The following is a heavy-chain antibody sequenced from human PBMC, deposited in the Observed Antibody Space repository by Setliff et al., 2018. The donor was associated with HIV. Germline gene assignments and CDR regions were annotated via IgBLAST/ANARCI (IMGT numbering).Heavy chain of an antibody. CDR1: GFSISSRYY. J-gene: IGHJ4*02. CDR3: AREGYYYASSGYYPYYFDH. V-gene: IGHV4-38-2*02. Sequence: SETLSLTCDVSGFSISSRYYWGWIRQSPGKGLEWIGNIYHTGSSYYNPSLNDRATISLDTSKNQFSLKLNSVTAADTAVYCCAREGYYYASSGYYPYYFDHWGQGILVTVSS. D-gene: IGHD3-22*01. CDR2: IYHTGSS.